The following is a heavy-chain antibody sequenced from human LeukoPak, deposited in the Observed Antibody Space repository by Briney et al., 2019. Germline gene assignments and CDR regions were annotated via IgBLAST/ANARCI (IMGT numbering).Heavy chain of an antibody. Sequence: ASVKVSCKASGYTFSSYGISWVRQAPGQGLEWMRWISGYNGNTDYAQKVQGRVTMTTDTSTSTAYMELRSLRSDDTAVYYCARVWIAAAHPDDYYYSYMDVWGTGTTVTVSS. CDR3: ARVWIAAAHPDDYYYSYMDV. CDR1: GYTFSSYG. CDR2: ISGYNGNT. J-gene: IGHJ6*03. D-gene: IGHD6-6*01. V-gene: IGHV1-18*01.